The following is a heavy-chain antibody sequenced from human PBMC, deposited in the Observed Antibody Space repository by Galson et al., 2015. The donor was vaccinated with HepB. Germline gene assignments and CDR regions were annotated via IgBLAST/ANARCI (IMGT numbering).Heavy chain of an antibody. Sequence: SVKVSCKASGGTFSSYAISWVRQAPGQGLEWMGRIIPILGIANYAQKFQGRVTITADKSTSTAYMELSSLRSEDTAVYYCARAGVPAYCGGDCYSPAVYWGQGTLVTVSS. CDR2: IIPILGIA. CDR1: GGTFSSYA. J-gene: IGHJ4*02. CDR3: ARAGVPAYCGGDCYSPAVY. D-gene: IGHD2-21*01. V-gene: IGHV1-69*04.